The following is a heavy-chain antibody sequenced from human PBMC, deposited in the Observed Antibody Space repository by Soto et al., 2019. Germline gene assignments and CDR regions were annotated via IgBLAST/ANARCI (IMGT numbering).Heavy chain of an antibody. CDR1: GGSISSGGYY. V-gene: IGHV4-31*03. J-gene: IGHJ6*02. D-gene: IGHD2-15*01. CDR3: SRVGYCSGGSCAYMGHYYYYGMDV. Sequence: PSETLSLTCTVSGGSISSGGYYWSWIRQHPGKGLEWIGYIYYSGSTYYNTSLKSRVTISVDTSKNQFSLKLSSVTAADTAVYYCSRVGYCSGGSCAYMGHYYYYGMDVWGQGTTVTVSS. CDR2: IYYSGST.